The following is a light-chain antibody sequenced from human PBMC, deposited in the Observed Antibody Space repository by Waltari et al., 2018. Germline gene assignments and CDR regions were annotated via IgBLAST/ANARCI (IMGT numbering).Light chain of an antibody. V-gene: IGKV3-15*01. CDR1: QSVNYY. J-gene: IGKJ1*01. Sequence: EVVLTQSPATLSVSPGERATLSCRASQSVNYYLAWYQQKDGQAPRPLIYGASTRATGIPARFSGSGSGTEFTLSISSLQSEDFAIYYCQQYDEWPRTFGHGTRVEI. CDR3: QQYDEWPRT. CDR2: GAS.